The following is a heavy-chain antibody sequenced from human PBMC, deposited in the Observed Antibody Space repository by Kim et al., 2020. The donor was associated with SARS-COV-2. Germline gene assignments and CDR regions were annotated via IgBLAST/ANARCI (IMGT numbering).Heavy chain of an antibody. CDR3: ARRSGRGYGSGSYYYHYDMAV. D-gene: IGHD3-10*01. Sequence: SETLSLTCTVSGGSISSSNYYWGWIRQPPGKGLEWIGSINSGGCTYYNPSLKSRVTISIDTLNQFSLKLSSVTAADTAVYYCARRSGRGYGSGSYYYHYDMAVWGQGTTVTVSS. J-gene: IGHJ6*02. V-gene: IGHV4-39*07. CDR1: GGSISSSNYY. CDR2: INSGGCT.